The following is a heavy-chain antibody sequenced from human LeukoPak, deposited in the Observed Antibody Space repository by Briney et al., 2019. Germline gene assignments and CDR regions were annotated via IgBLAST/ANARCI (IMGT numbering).Heavy chain of an antibody. V-gene: IGHV1-18*01. Sequence: ASVKVSCKASGYTFTKFGVSWLRQAPGQGLEWLGWFSAYNGNTNYAQNFQGRVTLTTDTSTSTAYLELTSLRSDDTAVYFCARDYPQYRNRGYSGYGTFDYWGREPWSPSPQ. D-gene: IGHD5-12*01. CDR3: ARDYPQYRNRGYSGYGTFDY. CDR2: FSAYNGNT. J-gene: IGHJ4*02. CDR1: GYTFTKFG.